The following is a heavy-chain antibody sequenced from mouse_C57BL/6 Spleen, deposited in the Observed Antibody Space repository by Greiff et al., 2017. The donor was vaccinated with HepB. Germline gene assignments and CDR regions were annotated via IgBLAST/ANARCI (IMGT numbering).Heavy chain of an antibody. CDR2: IWSGGST. CDR3: ARIPTVVATDWYFDV. V-gene: IGHV2-2*01. Sequence: VQLQQSGPGLVQPSQRLSITCTVSGFSLTSYGVHWVRQSPGKGLEWLGVIWSGGSTDYNAAFISRLSISKDNSKSQVFFKMNSLQADDTAIYYCARIPTVVATDWYFDVWGTGTTVTVSS. CDR1: GFSLTSYG. J-gene: IGHJ1*03. D-gene: IGHD1-1*01.